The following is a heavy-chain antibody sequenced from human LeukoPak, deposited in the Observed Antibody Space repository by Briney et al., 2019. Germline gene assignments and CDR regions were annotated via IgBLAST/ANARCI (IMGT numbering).Heavy chain of an antibody. CDR2: IRSKANSYAT. CDR3: TSTRYCSGGSCYSADY. J-gene: IGHJ4*02. D-gene: IGHD2-15*01. Sequence: GGSLRLSCAASGFTFSGSAMHWVRQASGKGLEWVGRIRSKANSYATAYAASVKGRFTIARDDSKNTAYLQMNSLKTEDTAVYYCTSTRYCSGGSCYSADYWGQGTLVTVSS. V-gene: IGHV3-73*01. CDR1: GFTFSGSA.